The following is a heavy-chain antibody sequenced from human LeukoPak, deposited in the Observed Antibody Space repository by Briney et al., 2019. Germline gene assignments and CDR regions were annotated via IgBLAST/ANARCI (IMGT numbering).Heavy chain of an antibody. Sequence: PSETLSLTCTVSGVSISSRDYYWSWIRQPPGKGLEWIGYFFHSGSTYYNPSLKSRVTISVDRSKNQFTLKLSSVTAADTAVYYCARERPAGSGFDPWGQGTLVTVSS. CDR3: ARERPAGSGFDP. CDR1: GVSISSRDYY. D-gene: IGHD3-10*01. CDR2: FFHSGST. J-gene: IGHJ5*02. V-gene: IGHV4-30-2*01.